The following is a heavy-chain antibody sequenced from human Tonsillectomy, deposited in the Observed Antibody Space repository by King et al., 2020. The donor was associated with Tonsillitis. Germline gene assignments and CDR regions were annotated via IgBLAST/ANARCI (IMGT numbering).Heavy chain of an antibody. J-gene: IGHJ6*02. CDR3: TTGVLLTSFLYGMDV. Sequence: VQLVESGGGLVKPGGSLRLSCAASGFTFSNAWMSWVRQAPGKGLEWVGRIKSKTDGGTTDYAAPVKGRFTISRDDSKNTLYLQMNSLKTEDTAVYYCTTGVLLTSFLYGMDVWGQGTTVTVSS. V-gene: IGHV3-15*01. D-gene: IGHD2/OR15-2a*01. CDR2: IKSKTDGGTT. CDR1: GFTFSNAW.